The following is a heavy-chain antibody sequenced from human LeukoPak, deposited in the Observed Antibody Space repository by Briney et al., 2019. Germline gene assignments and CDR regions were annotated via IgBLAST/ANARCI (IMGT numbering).Heavy chain of an antibody. D-gene: IGHD3-16*02. V-gene: IGHV3-15*01. CDR3: TTDDYVWGSYRSSGC. CDR1: GFTFSNAW. CDR2: IKSKTDGGTT. J-gene: IGHJ4*02. Sequence: GGSLRPSCAASGFTFSNAWMSWVRQAPGKGLEWVGRIKSKTDGGTTDYAAPVKGRFTISRDDSKNTLYLQMNSLKTEDTAVYYCTTDDYVWGSYRSSGCWGQGTLVTVSS.